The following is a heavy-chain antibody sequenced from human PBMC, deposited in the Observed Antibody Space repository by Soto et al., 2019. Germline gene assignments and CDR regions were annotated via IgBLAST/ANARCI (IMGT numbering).Heavy chain of an antibody. CDR2: IYYSGST. D-gene: IGHD6-19*01. V-gene: IGHV4-61*01. CDR3: ARGIDGWYQGRYYYGMDV. J-gene: IGHJ6*02. CDR1: GGSVSSGSYY. Sequence: VQLQESGPGLVKPSETLSLTCTVSGGSVSSGSYYWSWIGEPPGKGLEWIGYIYYSGSTNYNPSLKSRVTISVDTSKNQFSLKLSSVTAADTAVYYCARGIDGWYQGRYYYGMDVWGQGTTVTVSS.